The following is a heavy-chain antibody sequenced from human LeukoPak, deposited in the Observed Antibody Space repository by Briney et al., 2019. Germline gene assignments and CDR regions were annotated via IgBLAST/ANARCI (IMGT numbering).Heavy chain of an antibody. D-gene: IGHD3-16*02. CDR2: ISHNGST. J-gene: IGHJ4*02. Sequence: SETLSLTCSVSGGSVRSGSYYWAWIRQPPGKGLEWIGYISHNGSTNYNPSLKSRVTISIDPSTNQFSLRLNSVAAADTAVYFCARGGDYIWGTFRPMDYWGQGSLVIVSS. CDR3: ARGGDYIWGTFRPMDY. V-gene: IGHV4-61*01. CDR1: GGSVRSGSYY.